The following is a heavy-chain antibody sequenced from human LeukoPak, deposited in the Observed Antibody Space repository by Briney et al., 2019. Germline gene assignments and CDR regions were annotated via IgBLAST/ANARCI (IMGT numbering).Heavy chain of an antibody. J-gene: IGHJ4*02. CDR2: INHSGST. Sequence: KPSETLSLTCAVYGGSFSGYYWSWIRQPPGKGLEWIGEINHSGSTNYNPSLKSRVTISVDTSKNQFSLKLSSVTAADTAVYYCARFHDFWSGYSDYWGQGTLVTVSS. D-gene: IGHD3-3*01. CDR3: ARFHDFWSGYSDY. V-gene: IGHV4-34*01. CDR1: GGSFSGYY.